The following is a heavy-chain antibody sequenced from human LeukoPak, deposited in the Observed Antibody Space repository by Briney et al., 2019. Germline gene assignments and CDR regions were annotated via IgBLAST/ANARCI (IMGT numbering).Heavy chain of an antibody. Sequence: GGSLRLSCAASGFTFSSYAMHWVRQAPGKGLEWVAVISYDGSNKYYADSVKGRFTISRDNSKNTLYLQMNSLRAEDTAVYYCAKDALWFGELPPSYFDYWGQGTLVTVSS. CDR1: GFTFSSYA. D-gene: IGHD3-10*01. J-gene: IGHJ4*02. CDR2: ISYDGSNK. V-gene: IGHV3-30-3*01. CDR3: AKDALWFGELPPSYFDY.